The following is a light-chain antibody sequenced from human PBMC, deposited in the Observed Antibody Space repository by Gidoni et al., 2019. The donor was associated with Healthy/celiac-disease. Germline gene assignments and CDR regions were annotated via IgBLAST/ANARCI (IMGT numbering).Light chain of an antibody. J-gene: IGKJ2*01. CDR1: QSISSY. CDR2: AAS. CDR3: QQSYSTPYT. Sequence: DIQMTQSPSYLSASVGDRATITCRARQSISSYLNWYQQKPGKAPKLLIYAASSLQSGVPSRFSGSGSGTDFTLTISSLQPEDFATYYCQQSYSTPYTFGQGTKLEIK. V-gene: IGKV1-39*01.